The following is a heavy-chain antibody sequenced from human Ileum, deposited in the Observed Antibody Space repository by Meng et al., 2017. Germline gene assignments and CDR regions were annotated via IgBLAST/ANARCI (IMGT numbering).Heavy chain of an antibody. CDR1: GFTFSTYG. V-gene: IGHV3-33*01. J-gene: IGHJ4*02. CDR3: ATWADSHQTSGWSGPLDY. Sequence: GESLKISCAASGFTFSTYGMHWVRQAPGKGLEYVAVVWFDEASKYYPDSVKGRFTVSRANSKNTLYLQMNSVRADDTAVYYCATWADSHQTSGWSGPLDYWGQGTLVTVSS. D-gene: IGHD6-19*01. CDR2: VWFDEASK.